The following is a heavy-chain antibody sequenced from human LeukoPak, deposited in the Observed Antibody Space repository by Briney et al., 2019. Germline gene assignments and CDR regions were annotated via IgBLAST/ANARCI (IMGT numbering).Heavy chain of an antibody. V-gene: IGHV4-4*07. CDR2: IYTSGST. Sequence: PSETLSLTCTVSGGSISSYYWSWIRQPAGKGLEWIGRIYTSGSTNYNPSLKSRVTMSVDTSKNQFSLKLSSVTAADTAVYYCARHVICGGGNCYGAALDYWGQGTLVTVSS. J-gene: IGHJ4*02. D-gene: IGHD2-15*01. CDR3: ARHVICGGGNCYGAALDY. CDR1: GGSISSYY.